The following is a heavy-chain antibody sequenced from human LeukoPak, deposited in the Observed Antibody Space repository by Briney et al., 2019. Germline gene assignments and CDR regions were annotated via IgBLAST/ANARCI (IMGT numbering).Heavy chain of an antibody. J-gene: IGHJ3*02. V-gene: IGHV4-59*01. Sequence: SETLSLTCSVSGDSISSFHWSWIRQPPGKGLEWIGYIYYSGSTNYNPSLKSRVTISVDTSKNQFSLKLSSVTAADTAVYYCASYSYYYDSSGYYFGTHDAFDIWGQGTMVTVSS. CDR2: IYYSGST. D-gene: IGHD3-22*01. CDR1: GDSISSFH. CDR3: ASYSYYYDSSGYYFGTHDAFDI.